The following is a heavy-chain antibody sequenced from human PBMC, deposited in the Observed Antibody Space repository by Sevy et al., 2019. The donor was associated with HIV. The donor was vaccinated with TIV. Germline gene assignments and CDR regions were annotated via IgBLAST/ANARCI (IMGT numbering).Heavy chain of an antibody. D-gene: IGHD3-3*01. Sequence: SKTLSLTCRVYNESFTGYYWGWIRQPPQKGLEWIGEISHSGNTTYKPSLKGRVSISLDRSKDQLSLELTSMNAADTAVYYCAKSNWRGAGPYRRTHPPWGQGTLVTVSS. CDR1: NESFTGYY. CDR2: ISHSGNT. J-gene: IGHJ5*02. V-gene: IGHV4-34*01. CDR3: AKSNWRGAGPYRRTHPP.